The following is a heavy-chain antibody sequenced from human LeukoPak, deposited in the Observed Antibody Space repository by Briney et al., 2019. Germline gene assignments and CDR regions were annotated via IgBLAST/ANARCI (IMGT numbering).Heavy chain of an antibody. CDR1: GGSLSSSSFY. CDR2: AYFTGNT. CDR3: ARRFVGYDSSWGASDI. Sequence: PSETLSLTCTVSGGSLSSSSFYWGWIRQPPGKGPEWIGTAYFTGNTYYNPSLKSRVTISVDMSKNQFSLKLSSVTAADTAVYYCARRFVGYDSSWGASDIWGLGTMVTVSS. D-gene: IGHD6-13*01. J-gene: IGHJ3*02. V-gene: IGHV4-39*07.